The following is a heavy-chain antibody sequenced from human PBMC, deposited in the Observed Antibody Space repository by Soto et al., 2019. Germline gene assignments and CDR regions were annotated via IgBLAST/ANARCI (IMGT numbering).Heavy chain of an antibody. CDR2: ISAYNGNT. D-gene: IGHD3-3*01. J-gene: IGHJ5*02. Sequence: ASVKVSCKASGYTFTSYGISWVRQAPGQGLEWMGWISAYNGNTNYAQKLQGRVTMTTDTSTSTAYMELRSLRSDDTAVYYCARAPVLRFLEWLPTDDNWFDPWGQGTLGTVS. CDR3: ARAPVLRFLEWLPTDDNWFDP. V-gene: IGHV1-18*04. CDR1: GYTFTSYG.